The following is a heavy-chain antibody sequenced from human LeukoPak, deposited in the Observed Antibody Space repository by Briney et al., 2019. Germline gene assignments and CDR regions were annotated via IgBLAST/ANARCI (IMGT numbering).Heavy chain of an antibody. CDR2: ISGSGGST. CDR3: ARGDYYDSSGYSGY. J-gene: IGHJ4*02. Sequence: GGSLRLSCAASGFTFSSYAMSWVRQAPGKGLEWVSAISGSGGSTYYADSVKGRFTISRDNSKNTLYLQMNSLRAEDTAVYYCARGDYYDSSGYSGYWGQGTLVTVSS. CDR1: GFTFSSYA. V-gene: IGHV3-23*01. D-gene: IGHD3-22*01.